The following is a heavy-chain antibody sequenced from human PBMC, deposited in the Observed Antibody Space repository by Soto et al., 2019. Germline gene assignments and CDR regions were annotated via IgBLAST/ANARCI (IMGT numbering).Heavy chain of an antibody. D-gene: IGHD5-12*01. V-gene: IGHV2-5*02. CDR1: GFSLSTSGVN. CDR3: AHREGAYDWFDF. J-gene: IGHJ4*02. Sequence: QITLKESGPTLLKPTQTLTLTCALSGFSLSTSGVNVAWIRQPPGEALEWLALISWDDDQRYSPSLKSRLTITMDTSKNQVVLTMTNMDPVDTSTYYCAHREGAYDWFDFWGRGTLVTVSS. CDR2: ISWDDDQ.